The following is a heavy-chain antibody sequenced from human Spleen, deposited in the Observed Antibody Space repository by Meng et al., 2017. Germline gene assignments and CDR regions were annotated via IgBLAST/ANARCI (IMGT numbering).Heavy chain of an antibody. CDR3: ARTIGTNSGSYYFDY. V-gene: IGHV3-7*01. J-gene: IGHJ4*02. Sequence: GESLKISCAASGFTFSNNWMSWVRQAPGKGLEWVANIKQDGSEKHYVDSVKGRFTISRDNAKNSLYLQMNSLRAEDAAVYYCARTIGTNSGSYYFDYWGQGTLVTVSS. CDR2: IKQDGSEK. CDR1: GFTFSNNW. D-gene: IGHD1-26*01.